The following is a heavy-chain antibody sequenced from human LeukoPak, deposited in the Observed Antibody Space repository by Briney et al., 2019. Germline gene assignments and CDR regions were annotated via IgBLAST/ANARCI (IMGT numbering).Heavy chain of an antibody. J-gene: IGHJ4*02. D-gene: IGHD2-2*01. CDR2: IYTSGST. V-gene: IGHV4-4*07. CDR3: SRGECSGTSCYRAYFDY. Sequence: PGGSLRLSCAASGFTFSAYGMSWLRQAAGKGLEWIVRIYTSGSTNYNPYLRSRVAMSVDSTKNQFSLQLSSVTAAGTAVYCCSRGECSGTSCYRAYFDYWGQGTLVTVSS. CDR1: GFTFSAYG.